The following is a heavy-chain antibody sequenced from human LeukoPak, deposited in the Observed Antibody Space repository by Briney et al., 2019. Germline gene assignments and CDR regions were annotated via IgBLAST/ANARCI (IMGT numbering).Heavy chain of an antibody. CDR1: GFTFSSYS. J-gene: IGHJ6*02. CDR2: ISSSSSYI. V-gene: IGHV3-21*04. Sequence: GGSLRLSCAASGFTFSSYSMNWVRQAPGKGLEWVSSISSSSSYIYYADSVKGRFTISRDNAKNSLYLQMNSLRAEDTALYYCAKDMADGSGYSSGWYSAQRYGMDVWGQGTTVTVSS. CDR3: AKDMADGSGYSSGWYSAQRYGMDV. D-gene: IGHD6-19*01.